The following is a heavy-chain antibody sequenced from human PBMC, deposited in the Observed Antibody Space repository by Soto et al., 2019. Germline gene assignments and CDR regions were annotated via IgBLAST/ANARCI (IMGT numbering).Heavy chain of an antibody. V-gene: IGHV4-31*03. J-gene: IGHJ6*02. CDR1: GDSISTPDFF. D-gene: IGHD3-3*01. CDR2: IFHTGST. Sequence: SETLSLTCTVSGDSISTPDFFWAWVRQPPGRGLEWIGYIFHTGSTYYNPSLQSRLTISIDTSKSQFSLNLSSVTAADTAVYYCVRDSTMTSEWHGLYVWSQGITVTVSS. CDR3: VRDSTMTSEWHGLYV.